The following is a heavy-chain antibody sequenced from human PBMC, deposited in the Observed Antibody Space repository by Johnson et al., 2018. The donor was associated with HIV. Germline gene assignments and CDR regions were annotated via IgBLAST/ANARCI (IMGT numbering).Heavy chain of an antibody. V-gene: IGHV3-7*01. CDR1: GFTFSSYW. CDR2: IKQDGSDK. CDR3: AKDGGRWSYSFDV. Sequence: VQLVESGGGLVQPGGSLRLSCAASGFTFSSYWMSWVRQAPGKGLEWVANIKQDGSDKSYADSVKGRFTVSRDNSKNTLYLQMNSLRGEDTAMYYCAKDGGRWSYSFDVWGQGTMVSVSS. D-gene: IGHD3-16*01. J-gene: IGHJ3*01.